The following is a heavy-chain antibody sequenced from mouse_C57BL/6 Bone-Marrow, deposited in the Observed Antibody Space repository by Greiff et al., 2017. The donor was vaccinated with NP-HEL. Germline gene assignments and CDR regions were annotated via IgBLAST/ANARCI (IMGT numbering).Heavy chain of an antibody. CDR1: GYTFTSYW. CDR2: IDPSDSYT. D-gene: IGHD2-3*01. J-gene: IGHJ4*01. V-gene: IGHV1-69*01. Sequence: VQLQQPGAELAMPGASVKLSCKASGYTFTSYWMHWVKQRPGQGLEWIGEIDPSDSYTNYNQKFKGKATLTVDKSSSQAYMQLSSLKYADSAVYYCARDGSYYAMDDWGQGTSVTVAA. CDR3: ARDGSYYAMDD.